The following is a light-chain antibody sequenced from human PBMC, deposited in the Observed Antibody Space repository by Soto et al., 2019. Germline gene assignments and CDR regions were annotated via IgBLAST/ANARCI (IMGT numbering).Light chain of an antibody. CDR2: DAS. CDR3: QQYNTYST. CDR1: PSINNW. V-gene: IGKV1-5*01. J-gene: IGKJ1*01. Sequence: DIQMTQSPSPLSASVGDRVTITCRASPSINNWLAWYQQKPGKAPKLLIYDASSLESVVPSRFSGVGSGTAFTLNITSLQPDDFATYYCQQYNTYSTFGQGTKVEIK.